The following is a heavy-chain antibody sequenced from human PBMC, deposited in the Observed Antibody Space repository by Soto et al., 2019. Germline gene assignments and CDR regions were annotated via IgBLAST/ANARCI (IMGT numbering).Heavy chain of an antibody. J-gene: IGHJ4*02. CDR2: IYNDGSYT. CDR1: GFIFKMYW. V-gene: IGHV3-74*01. Sequence: GSLRLSCAASGFIFKMYWMHWVRQTPGKGLVWISRIYNDGSYTDYADSVKGRFTISRDNVNDTLYLQMNNLRAEDSGLYYCTRGPRPISTGTGAYWGQGTQVTVSS. CDR3: TRGPRPISTGTGAY. D-gene: IGHD3-10*01.